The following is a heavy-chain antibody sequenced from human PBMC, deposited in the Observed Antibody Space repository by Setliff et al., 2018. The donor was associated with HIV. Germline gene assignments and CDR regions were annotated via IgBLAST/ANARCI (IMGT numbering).Heavy chain of an antibody. J-gene: IGHJ6*03. Sequence: ASVKVSCKASGYTFTTYGITWVRQAPGQGLEWMGWISTYNGNTNYAQKFQGRVTMTTVTSTSTAYMELRSLRSDDTGVYYCARLSTPAYYYMDVWGKGTTVTVS. V-gene: IGHV1-18*01. CDR3: ARLSTPAYYYMDV. D-gene: IGHD2-15*01. CDR2: ISTYNGNT. CDR1: GYTFTTYG.